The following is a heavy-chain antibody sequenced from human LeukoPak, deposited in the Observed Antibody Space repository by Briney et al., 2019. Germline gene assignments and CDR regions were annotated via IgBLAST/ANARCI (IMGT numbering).Heavy chain of an antibody. J-gene: IGHJ4*02. CDR3: AKGTSSSCYSAPNY. D-gene: IGHD2-15*01. CDR1: GFTFKTYN. Sequence: GGSLRLSCAASGFTFKTYNMNWVRQAPGEGLDWISYISSDSSSIYYADSVKGRFTISRDNADNSLYLQMNSLRAEDTAVYYCAKGTSSSCYSAPNYWGQGALVTVSS. V-gene: IGHV3-48*01. CDR2: ISSDSSSI.